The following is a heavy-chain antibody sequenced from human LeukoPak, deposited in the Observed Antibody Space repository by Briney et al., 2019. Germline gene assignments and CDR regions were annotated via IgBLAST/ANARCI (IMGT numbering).Heavy chain of an antibody. CDR1: GGSISSYY. CDR3: ARDLSLPGVNWFDP. Sequence: SETLSLTCTFSGGSISSYYWSWIRQPAGKGLEWIGRIHTSGSTNYNPSLKSRVTMSVDTSKNQFSLKLSSVTAVDTAVYYCARDLSLPGVNWFDPWGQGTLVTVSS. J-gene: IGHJ5*02. D-gene: IGHD3-10*01. CDR2: IHTSGST. V-gene: IGHV4-4*07.